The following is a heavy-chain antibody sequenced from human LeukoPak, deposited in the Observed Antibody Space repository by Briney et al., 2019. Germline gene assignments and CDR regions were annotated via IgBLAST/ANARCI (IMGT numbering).Heavy chain of an antibody. V-gene: IGHV4-39*07. Sequence: SETLSLTCTVSGASISSTSHYWGWIRQPPGKGLEWIGSIYYSGGTNYNPSLKSRVTISVDTSKNQFSLKLSSVTAADTAVYYCARGDYIEYYYYNMDVWGKGTTVTVSS. CDR3: ARGDYIEYYYYNMDV. CDR1: GASISSTSHY. J-gene: IGHJ6*03. D-gene: IGHD4-11*01. CDR2: IYYSGGT.